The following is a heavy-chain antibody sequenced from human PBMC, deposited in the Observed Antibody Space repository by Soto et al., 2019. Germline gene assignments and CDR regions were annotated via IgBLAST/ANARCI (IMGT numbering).Heavy chain of an antibody. CDR1: GGSISSGGYS. J-gene: IGHJ4*02. CDR2: IYHSGST. Sequence: PSETLSLTCAVSGGSISSGGYSWSWIRQPPGKGLEWIGYIYHSGSTYYNPSLKSRVTISVDRSKNQFSLKLSSVTAADTAVYYCAKCQPMTQPRPYFDYWGQGTLVTVSS. CDR3: AKCQPMTQPRPYFDY. D-gene: IGHD3-22*01. V-gene: IGHV4-30-2*01.